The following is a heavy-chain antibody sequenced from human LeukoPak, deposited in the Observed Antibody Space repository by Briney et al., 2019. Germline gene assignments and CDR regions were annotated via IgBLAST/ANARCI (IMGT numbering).Heavy chain of an antibody. Sequence: GASVKVSCKASGYTFTGDYMHWVRQAPGQGLEWMGWINPNSGGTSYAQKFQGWVTMTRDTSISTAYMELSRLRSDDTAVYYCARGGYYDILTGYYDYFDYWGQGTLVTVSS. D-gene: IGHD3-9*01. CDR3: ARGGYYDILTGYYDYFDY. CDR1: GYTFTGDY. J-gene: IGHJ4*02. V-gene: IGHV1-2*04. CDR2: INPNSGGT.